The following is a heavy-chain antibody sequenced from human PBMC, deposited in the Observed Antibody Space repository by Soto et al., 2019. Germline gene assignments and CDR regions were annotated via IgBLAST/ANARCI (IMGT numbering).Heavy chain of an antibody. V-gene: IGHV1-69*02. CDR1: GDTFNFYT. D-gene: IGHD3-10*01. CDR3: ATSYGSGSQAFDH. J-gene: IGHJ4*02. CDR2: TNPILSMS. Sequence: QVHLVQSGAELKKPGSSVRVSCKASGDTFNFYTINWVRQAPGLGLEWMGRTNPILSMSNSALKFQGRLSISAHTSTSTAFMDLRSLRSDDTAVYYSATSYGSGSQAFDHRGQGALVTVSS.